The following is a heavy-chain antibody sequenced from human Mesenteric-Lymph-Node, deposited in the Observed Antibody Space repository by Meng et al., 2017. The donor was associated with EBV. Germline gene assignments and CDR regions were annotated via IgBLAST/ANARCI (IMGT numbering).Heavy chain of an antibody. CDR2: IYHSGST. D-gene: IGHD6-19*01. J-gene: IGHJ4*02. CDR1: GGQLSSSNR. Sequence: VQLQDAGPRLGKPSGTRSLNCARSGGQLSSSNRCSWVRQPPGKGLEWIGEIYHSGSTNYNPSLKSRVTISVDKSKNRFSLKLSSVTAADTAVYYCARGAGIAVADYWGQGTLVTVSS. V-gene: IGHV4-4*02. CDR3: ARGAGIAVADY.